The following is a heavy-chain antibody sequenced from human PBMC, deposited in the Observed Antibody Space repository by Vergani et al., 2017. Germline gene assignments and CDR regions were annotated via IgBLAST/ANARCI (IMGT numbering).Heavy chain of an antibody. CDR3: ARDVVWFVVVPAAIHYYYYYMDV. V-gene: IGHV3-30-3*01. Sequence: QVQLVESGGGVVQPGRSLRLSCAASGFTFSSYAMHWVRQAPGKGLEWVAVISYDGSNKYYADSVKGRFTISRDNSKNTLYLQMNSLRAEDTAVYYCARDVVWFVVVPAAIHYYYYYMDVWGKGTTVTVSS. CDR2: ISYDGSNK. CDR1: GFTFSSYA. D-gene: IGHD2-2*01. J-gene: IGHJ6*03.